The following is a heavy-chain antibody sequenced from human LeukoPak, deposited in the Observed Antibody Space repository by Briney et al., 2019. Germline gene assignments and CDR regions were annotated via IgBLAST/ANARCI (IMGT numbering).Heavy chain of an antibody. CDR2: INHSGST. Sequence: SETLSLTCAVYGGSSRGYYWNWLWIRQSPGKGLEWIGEINHSGSTNYNPSLKSRVPISVDTSKNQFSLKLSSVTAADTAVYYCASGFRSVTTWGYFDYWGQGALVTVSS. CDR1: GGSSRGYY. D-gene: IGHD4-17*01. CDR3: ASGFRSVTTWGYFDY. J-gene: IGHJ4*02. V-gene: IGHV4-34*01.